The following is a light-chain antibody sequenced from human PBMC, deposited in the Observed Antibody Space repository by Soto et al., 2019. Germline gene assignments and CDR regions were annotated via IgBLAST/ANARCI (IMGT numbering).Light chain of an antibody. CDR1: QSVSRY. CDR3: QQRFSWPPT. J-gene: IGKJ4*01. CDR2: YTS. V-gene: IGKV3-11*01. Sequence: EIGLTQSPATLSLSPGDRATLSCRASQSVSRYLTWYQQKPGQAPRLLIHYTSTRATGGPDTFSGSGSGTEFTLTISSLGPEDSAMYYCQQRFSWPPTFGGGTHVEIK.